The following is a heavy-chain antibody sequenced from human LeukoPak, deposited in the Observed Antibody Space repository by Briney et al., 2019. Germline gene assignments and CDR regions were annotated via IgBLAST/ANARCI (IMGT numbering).Heavy chain of an antibody. J-gene: IGHJ4*02. CDR3: ARAMGDGYNYDSIYFDY. CDR1: GGSFSGYY. Sequence: SETLSLTCAVYGGSFSGYYWSWIRQPPGKGLEWIGEINHSGSTNYNPSLKSRVTISVDTSKNQFSLKLSSVTAADTAVYYCARAMGDGYNYDSIYFDYWGQGTLVTVSS. CDR2: INHSGST. V-gene: IGHV4-34*01. D-gene: IGHD5-24*01.